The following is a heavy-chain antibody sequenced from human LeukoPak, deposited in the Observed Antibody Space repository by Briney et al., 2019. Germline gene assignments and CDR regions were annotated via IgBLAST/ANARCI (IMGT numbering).Heavy chain of an antibody. D-gene: IGHD6-13*01. CDR2: ISSSSSII. CDR3: ARGLTYSSSFFDY. V-gene: IGHV3-48*02. J-gene: IGHJ4*02. Sequence: PGGSLRLSCAASGFTFSSYSMNWVRQAPGKGLEWVSYISSSSSIIYYADSVKGRFTISRDNAKNLLYLQMNSLRDEDTSVYYCARGLTYSSSFFDYWGQGTLVTVSS. CDR1: GFTFSSYS.